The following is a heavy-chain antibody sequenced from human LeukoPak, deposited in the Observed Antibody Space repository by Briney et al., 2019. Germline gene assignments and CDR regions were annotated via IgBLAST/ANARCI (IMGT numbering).Heavy chain of an antibody. J-gene: IGHJ4*02. Sequence: GESLKISCKGSGYSFTSYWIGWVRQMPGKGLEWMGIIYPGDSDTRYSPSFQGQVTISADKSISTAYLQWSSLKASDTAMYYCARPRDSVVTAVGISFDYWGQGTLVTVSS. V-gene: IGHV5-51*01. D-gene: IGHD2-21*02. CDR1: GYSFTSYW. CDR2: IYPGDSDT. CDR3: ARPRDSVVTAVGISFDY.